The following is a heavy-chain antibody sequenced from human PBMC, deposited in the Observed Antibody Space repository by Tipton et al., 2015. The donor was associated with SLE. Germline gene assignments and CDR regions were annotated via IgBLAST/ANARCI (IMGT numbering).Heavy chain of an antibody. D-gene: IGHD1-7*01. CDR2: INHSGST. CDR1: GGSFSGYY. CDR3: ARTNWNYVYFDY. Sequence: TLSLTCAVYGGSFSGYYWSWIRQPPEKGLEWIGEINHSGSTNYNPSLKSRVTMSVDKSKYHFSLNLSSVTAADTAVYYCARTNWNYVYFDYWGQGALVTVSS. V-gene: IGHV4-34*01. J-gene: IGHJ4*02.